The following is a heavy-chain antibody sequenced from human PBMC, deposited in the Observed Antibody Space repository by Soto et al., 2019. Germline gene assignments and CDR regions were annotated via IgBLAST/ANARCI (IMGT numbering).Heavy chain of an antibody. V-gene: IGHV1-8*01. CDR3: VRMASSGTLNWFDP. D-gene: IGHD1-1*01. Sequence: GASVKVSFKACESTFMKYDISWLRQATGQGLEWMGWMNPNSGNTGYALKFQGRVSMTRNTSIYTVYLELSSLASDDTAVYYCVRMASSGTLNWFDPWGQGTLVTVSS. CDR1: ESTFMKYD. CDR2: MNPNSGNT. J-gene: IGHJ5*02.